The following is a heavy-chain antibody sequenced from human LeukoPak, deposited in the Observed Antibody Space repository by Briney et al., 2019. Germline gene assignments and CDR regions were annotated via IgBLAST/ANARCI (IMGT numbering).Heavy chain of an antibody. D-gene: IGHD1-26*01. CDR1: GGSISSYY. J-gene: IGHJ6*03. CDR2: IYYSGST. Sequence: PSETLSLTCTVSGGSISSYYWSWIRQPPGKGLEWIGYIYYSGSTNYNPSLKSRVTISVDTSKSQSSLKLSSVTAADTAVYYCSGSYLYYYYYYMHVWGKGTTVTISS. CDR3: SGSYLYYYYYYMHV. V-gene: IGHV4-59*01.